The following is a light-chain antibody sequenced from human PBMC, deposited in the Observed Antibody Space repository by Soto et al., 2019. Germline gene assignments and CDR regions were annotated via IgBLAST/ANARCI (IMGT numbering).Light chain of an antibody. CDR1: SSNIGRNHY. V-gene: IGLV1-47*01. CDR3: ATWDDTLSGPV. Sequence: QSVLTQPPSASGTPGQRVTISCSGSSSNIGRNHYVYWDQQLPGTAPKLLIYTNNQRPSGVPDRFSGSKSGTSASLAISGLRSEDEADYYCATWDDTLSGPVFGGGTQLTVL. J-gene: IGLJ7*01. CDR2: TNN.